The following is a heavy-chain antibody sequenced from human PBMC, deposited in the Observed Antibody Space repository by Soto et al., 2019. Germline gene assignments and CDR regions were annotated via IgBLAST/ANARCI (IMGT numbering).Heavy chain of an antibody. V-gene: IGHV1-69*17. J-gene: IGHJ5*02. CDR2: IIPIFGIA. Sequence: QVQLVQSGAEVKKPGSSVKVSCKASGGTFSSYAISWVRQAPGQGLEWMGGIIPIFGIANYAQKFQGRVTITADKSASTGYMELSSLRSEDTAVYYCTGGGQVATILAWFDPWGQGTLVTVSS. CDR3: TGGGQVATILAWFDP. CDR1: GGTFSSYA. D-gene: IGHD5-12*01.